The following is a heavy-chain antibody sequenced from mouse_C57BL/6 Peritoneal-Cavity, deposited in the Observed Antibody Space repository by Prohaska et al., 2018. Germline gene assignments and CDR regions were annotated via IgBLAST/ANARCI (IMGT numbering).Heavy chain of an antibody. D-gene: IGHD2-5*01. CDR2: INSDRSTI. Sequence: EVKLLQSGGGLVQPGGSLKLSCAASGIDFSRYWMSWVRRAPVKGLECIGEINSDRSTINYAPSLKDKFIISRDNNKNTLYLLMSKVRSEDTAFDYGATYYSNYWFAYWGQGTLVTVSA. J-gene: IGHJ3*01. V-gene: IGHV4-1*01. CDR1: GIDFSRYW. CDR3: ATYYSNYWFAY.